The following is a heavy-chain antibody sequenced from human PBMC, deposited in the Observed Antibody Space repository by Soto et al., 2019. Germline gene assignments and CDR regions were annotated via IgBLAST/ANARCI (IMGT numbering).Heavy chain of an antibody. CDR2: IIPIFGTA. Sequence: GASVKVSCKASGYTFTSYGISWVRQAPGQGLEWMGGIIPIFGTANYAQKFQGRVTITADESTSTAYMELSSLRSEDTAVYYCARDRLYSSSSGYYFDYWGQGTLVTVSS. D-gene: IGHD6-6*01. CDR1: GYTFTSYG. J-gene: IGHJ4*02. CDR3: ARDRLYSSSSGYYFDY. V-gene: IGHV1-69*13.